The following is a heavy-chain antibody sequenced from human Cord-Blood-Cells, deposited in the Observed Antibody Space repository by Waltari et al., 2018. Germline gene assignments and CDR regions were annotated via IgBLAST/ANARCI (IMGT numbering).Heavy chain of an antibody. CDR1: GYTFTRYS. J-gene: IGHJ4*02. D-gene: IGHD5-12*01. V-gene: IGHV1-2*02. CDR3: ARVGIYYYFDY. Sequence: QVQLVPSGAEVNKPGASVKVSCKASGYTFTRYSLPWVRQAPGQGLEGMGWINPNSGGTNYAQKFQGRVTMTRDTSISTAYMELSRLRSDDTAVYYCARVGIYYYFDYWGQGTLVTVSS. CDR2: INPNSGGT.